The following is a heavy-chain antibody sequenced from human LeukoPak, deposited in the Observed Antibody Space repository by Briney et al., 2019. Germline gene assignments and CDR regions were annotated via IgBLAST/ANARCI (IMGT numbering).Heavy chain of an antibody. Sequence: GESLKSSCQGSGYSFTSYWIAWVRQMPGKGLEWMGIIYPSDSDTRYSPSFQGQVTISADKSITTAYLQWSSLKASDTAMYYCARQRDSSYDSWGQGTLVTVSS. CDR2: IYPSDSDT. CDR3: ARQRDSSYDS. CDR1: GYSFTSYW. D-gene: IGHD3-22*01. J-gene: IGHJ4*02. V-gene: IGHV5-51*01.